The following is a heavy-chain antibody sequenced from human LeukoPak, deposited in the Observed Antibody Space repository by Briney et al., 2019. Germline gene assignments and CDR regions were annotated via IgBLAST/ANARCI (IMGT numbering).Heavy chain of an antibody. Sequence: PGGSLRLSCAASGITVSDKYMSWVRQAPGKGLECVSLIYGGGDTYYADSVKGRFTISRDNSKNTLYLQMNSLRAEDTAVYYCAVLTTGWRFQHWGQGTLVTVSS. CDR3: AVLTTGWRFQH. J-gene: IGHJ1*01. V-gene: IGHV3-53*01. CDR1: GITVSDKY. CDR2: IYGGGDT. D-gene: IGHD6-19*01.